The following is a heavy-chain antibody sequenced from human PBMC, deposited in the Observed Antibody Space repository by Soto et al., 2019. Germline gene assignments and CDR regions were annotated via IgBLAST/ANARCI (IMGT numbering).Heavy chain of an antibody. J-gene: IGHJ4*02. CDR2: IDSDGSPT. V-gene: IGHV3-74*01. Sequence: EVQLVESGGGLVQPGGSLRLSCTASGFTFSSYWMHWVRQAPGKGLVWVSRIDSDGSPTNYADFVEGRFTISRDNAKNTLYLQMNSLRVEDTAVYYCARGASGYGTFDYWGQGTLVTVSS. CDR3: ARGASGYGTFDY. CDR1: GFTFSSYW. D-gene: IGHD5-12*01.